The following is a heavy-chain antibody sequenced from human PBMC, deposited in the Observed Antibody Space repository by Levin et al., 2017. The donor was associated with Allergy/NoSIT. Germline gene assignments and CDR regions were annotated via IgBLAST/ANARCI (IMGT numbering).Heavy chain of an antibody. D-gene: IGHD3-22*01. CDR1: GYTFTGYY. J-gene: IGHJ4*02. V-gene: IGHV1-2*02. CDR3: ARDLFSGLYYFDY. CDR2: INPNSGGT. Sequence: ASVKVSCKASGYTFTGYYMHWVRQAPGQGLEWMGWINPNSGGTNYAQKFQGRVTMTRDTSISTAYMELRRLRSDDTAVYYCARDLFSGLYYFDYWGQGTLVTVSS.